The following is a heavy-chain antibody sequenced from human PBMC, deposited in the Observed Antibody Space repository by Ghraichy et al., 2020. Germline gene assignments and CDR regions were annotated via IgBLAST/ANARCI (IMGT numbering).Heavy chain of an antibody. CDR3: ARGTDTSSWFLVY. CDR2: IIPSGST. Sequence: SETLSLTCAVYGGSLSGYFWSWIRQPPGKGLEWIGEIIPSGSTNYNPSLKSRVTISVDTSKNQFSLKLTSLTAADTAVYYCARGTDTSSWFLVYWGQGSLVTVSS. CDR1: GGSLSGYF. D-gene: IGHD6-13*01. J-gene: IGHJ4*02. V-gene: IGHV4-34*01.